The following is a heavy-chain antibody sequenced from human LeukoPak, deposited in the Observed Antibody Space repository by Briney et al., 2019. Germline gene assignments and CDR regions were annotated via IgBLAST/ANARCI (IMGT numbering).Heavy chain of an antibody. V-gene: IGHV3-74*01. CDR3: ARARGSYFDY. CDR2: INSDGSRT. Sequence: GGSLRLSCAASGFTFSVYWIHWVRHAPGKGLVWVARINSDGSRTNYADSVKGRFTISRDNAKKTLFLQMNSLRAEDTAVYYCARARGSYFDYWGQGTLVSVSS. D-gene: IGHD1-26*01. CDR1: GFTFSVYW. J-gene: IGHJ4*02.